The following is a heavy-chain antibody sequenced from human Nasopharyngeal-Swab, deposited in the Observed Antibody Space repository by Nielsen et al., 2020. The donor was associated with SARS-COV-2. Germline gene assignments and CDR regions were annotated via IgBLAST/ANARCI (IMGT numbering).Heavy chain of an antibody. Sequence: GESLKISCAASGFTFSSYGMHWVRQAPGKGLEWAAVISYDGSNKYYADSVKGRFTISRDNSKNTLYLQMNSLRAEDTAVYYCAKDSDYYGSGSPFYWGQGTLVTVSS. CDR3: AKDSDYYGSGSPFY. CDR2: ISYDGSNK. J-gene: IGHJ4*02. V-gene: IGHV3-30*18. CDR1: GFTFSSYG. D-gene: IGHD3-10*01.